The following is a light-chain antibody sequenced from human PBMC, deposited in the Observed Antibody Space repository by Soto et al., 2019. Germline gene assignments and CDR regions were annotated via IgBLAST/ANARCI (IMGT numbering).Light chain of an antibody. J-gene: IGKJ2*01. CDR2: GSY. Sequence: IVLTQSPATLSLSPGEGATLSCRASQNVRNRYLAWYQQIPGQAPRLLIFGSYSRPTGIPDRFSGSGSGTDFTRTISRLEPEDFAVYYCQRYGASPPFTFGQGTRV. CDR1: QNVRNRY. V-gene: IGKV3-20*01. CDR3: QRYGASPPFT.